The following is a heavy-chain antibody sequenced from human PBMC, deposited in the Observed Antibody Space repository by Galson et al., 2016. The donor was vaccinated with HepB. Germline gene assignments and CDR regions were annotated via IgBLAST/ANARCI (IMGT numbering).Heavy chain of an antibody. CDR3: ARYGSWTGFDY. CDR1: SGTISITGYF. V-gene: IGHV4-31*03. Sequence: TLSLTCTVSSGTISITGYFWSWIRQHPVRGLEWIGYISPSGRTYFNPSLKSRITISVVTSKNQFSLDLRSVTAADTAVYFCARYGSWTGFDYWGQGTLVTVSS. J-gene: IGHJ4*02. CDR2: ISPSGRT. D-gene: IGHD3/OR15-3a*01.